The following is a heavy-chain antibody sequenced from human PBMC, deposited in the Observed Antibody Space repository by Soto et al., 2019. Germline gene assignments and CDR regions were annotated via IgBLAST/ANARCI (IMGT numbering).Heavy chain of an antibody. J-gene: IGHJ6*02. Sequence: PSQTLSLTCAISGDSVSSNSAAWNWIRQSPSRGLEWLGRTYYRSKWYNDYAVSVKSRITINPDTSKNQFSLQLNSVTPEDTAVYYCARSIAVAGTLRYYYGMDVWGQGTTVTVS. V-gene: IGHV6-1*01. D-gene: IGHD6-19*01. CDR1: GDSVSSNSAA. CDR2: TYYRSKWYN. CDR3: ARSIAVAGTLRYYYGMDV.